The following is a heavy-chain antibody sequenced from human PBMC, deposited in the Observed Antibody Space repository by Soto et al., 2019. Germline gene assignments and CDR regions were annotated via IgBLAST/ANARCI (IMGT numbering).Heavy chain of an antibody. D-gene: IGHD3-3*01. CDR3: AHEHYDFWSGYYTPYHRRHDFEI. V-gene: IGHV2-5*02. Sequence: SGPTLVNPTQTLTLTCTFSGFSLSTSGVGVGWIRQPPGKALEWLALIYWDDDKRYSPSLKSRLTITKDTSKNQVVLTMTNMDPVDTATYYCAHEHYDFWSGYYTPYHRRHDFEIWGQGTMVTVSS. J-gene: IGHJ3*02. CDR1: GFSLSTSGVG. CDR2: IYWDDDK.